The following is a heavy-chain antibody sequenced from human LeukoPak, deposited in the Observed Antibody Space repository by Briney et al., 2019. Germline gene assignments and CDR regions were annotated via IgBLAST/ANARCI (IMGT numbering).Heavy chain of an antibody. D-gene: IGHD6-19*01. CDR1: GYSISSGYY. Sequence: SETLSLTCTVSGYSISSGYYWGWIRQPPGKGLEWIGSIYHSGSTYYNPSLKSRVTISLDTSKNQFFLRLSSVTAADTAVYYCARGQARLSWFDPWGQGTLVTVSS. CDR3: ARGQARLSWFDP. V-gene: IGHV4-38-2*02. J-gene: IGHJ5*02. CDR2: IYHSGST.